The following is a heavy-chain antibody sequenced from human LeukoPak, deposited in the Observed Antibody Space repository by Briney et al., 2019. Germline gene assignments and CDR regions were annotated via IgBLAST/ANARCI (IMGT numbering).Heavy chain of an antibody. CDR2: ISSSSSYI. CDR1: GFTFNTYN. CDR3: ASDSPPDY. Sequence: GGSLRLSCAGSGFTFNTYNMNWVRQAPGKGLEWVSSISSSSSYIYYADSVKGRFTISRDNAKNSLYLQMNSLRAEDTAVYYCASDSPPDYWGQGTLVTVSS. J-gene: IGHJ4*02. V-gene: IGHV3-21*01.